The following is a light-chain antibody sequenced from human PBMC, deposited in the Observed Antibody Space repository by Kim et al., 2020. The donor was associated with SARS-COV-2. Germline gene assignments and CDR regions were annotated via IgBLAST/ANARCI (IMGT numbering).Light chain of an antibody. V-gene: IGLV3-1*01. CDR2: QDS. CDR1: QLGDKY. CDR3: QAWDSSTEV. Sequence: VAPGQTASITCSRDQLGDKYACWYQQKPGPSPVLVIYQDSKRPSGIPERFSGSNSGNTATLTISGTQAMDEADYYCQAWDSSTEVFGGGTQLTVL. J-gene: IGLJ2*01.